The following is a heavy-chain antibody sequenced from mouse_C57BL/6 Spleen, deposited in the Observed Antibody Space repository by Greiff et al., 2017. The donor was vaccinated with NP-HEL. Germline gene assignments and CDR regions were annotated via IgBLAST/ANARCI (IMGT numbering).Heavy chain of an antibody. D-gene: IGHD1-1*02. CDR3: ARKNLPYGEDY. J-gene: IGHJ2*01. V-gene: IGHV1-64*01. Sequence: QVQLQQPGAELVKPGASVKLSCKASGYTFTSYWMHWVKQRPGQGLEWIGMIHPNSGSTNYNEKFKSKATLTVDKSSSTAYMQLSSLTSEDSEVYYCARKNLPYGEDYWGQGTTLTVSS. CDR2: IHPNSGST. CDR1: GYTFTSYW.